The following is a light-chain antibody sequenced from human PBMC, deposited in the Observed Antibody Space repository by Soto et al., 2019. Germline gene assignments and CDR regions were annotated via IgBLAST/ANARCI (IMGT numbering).Light chain of an antibody. Sequence: QSALTQPASVSGSPGQSITISCTGTSTDIAPYNYVSWYQQHPGKAPKLTICEVSNRPSGVSNRFSGSKSGSTASLTISGLQAEDEADYYCSSYSGTSDYVFGTGTKVTAL. V-gene: IGLV2-14*01. CDR3: SSYSGTSDYV. J-gene: IGLJ1*01. CDR1: STDIAPYNY. CDR2: EVS.